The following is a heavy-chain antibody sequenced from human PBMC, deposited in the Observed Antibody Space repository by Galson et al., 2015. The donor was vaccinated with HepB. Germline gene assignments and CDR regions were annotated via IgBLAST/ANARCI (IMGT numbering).Heavy chain of an antibody. J-gene: IGHJ4*02. V-gene: IGHV1-46*01. CDR2: INPAGGTT. Sequence: SVKVSCKASGYTFTNYYLHWVRQAPGQGLEWMGIINPAGGTTAYAQNCQDRVTMTRDTSTSTVYMDLSSLRSEDNAVYYCERADDYLLGTYRQLDYWGQGTPVTVSS. CDR1: GYTFTNYY. CDR3: ERADDYLLGTYRQLDY. D-gene: IGHD3-16*02.